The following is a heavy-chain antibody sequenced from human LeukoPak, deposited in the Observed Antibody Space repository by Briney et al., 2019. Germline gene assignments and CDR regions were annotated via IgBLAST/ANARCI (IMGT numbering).Heavy chain of an antibody. D-gene: IGHD5-18*01. CDR2: VSGSGGST. CDR3: AKTFSYGYADYYYYGMDV. J-gene: IGHJ6*02. V-gene: IGHV3-23*01. Sequence: GSLRLSCAASGFTFSSYAMSWVRQAPGKGLEWVSAVSGSGGSTYYADSVKGRFTTSRDNSKNTLYLQMNSLRAEDTAVYYCAKTFSYGYADYYYYGMDVWGQGTTVTVSS. CDR1: GFTFSSYA.